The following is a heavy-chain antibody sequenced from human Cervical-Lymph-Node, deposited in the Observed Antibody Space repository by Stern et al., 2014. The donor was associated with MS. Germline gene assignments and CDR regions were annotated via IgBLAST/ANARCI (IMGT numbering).Heavy chain of an antibody. CDR3: AREGYCDY. V-gene: IGHV3-7*01. CDR1: GFIFSNSW. CDR2: TKYDGSEK. J-gene: IGHJ4*02. Sequence: QLVESGGGLVQPGGSLRLSCTASGFIFSNSWMTWVRQAPGKGLEWVANTKYDGSEKNYVDSVKGRFTISRDNAKNTLYLQMNSLRAEDTAMYYCAREGYCDYWGQGTLVTVSS. D-gene: IGHD2-15*01.